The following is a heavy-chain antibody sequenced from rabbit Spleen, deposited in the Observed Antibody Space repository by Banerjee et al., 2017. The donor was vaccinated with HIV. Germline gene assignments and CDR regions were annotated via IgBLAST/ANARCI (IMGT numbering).Heavy chain of an antibody. CDR3: ARAIVPWLGLTRVDL. CDR1: GFSFSSNDY. D-gene: IGHD4-1*01. CDR2: TAGGTSTFT. Sequence: QEHLVESGGGLVQPEGSLTLTCKASGFSFSSNDYMCWVRQAPGKGLEWIACTAGGTSTFTYYASWAKGRFTCSKASSTTVTLQMTSLTASDTATYFCARAIVPWLGLTRVDLWGPGTLVT. V-gene: IGHV1S45*01. J-gene: IGHJ3*01.